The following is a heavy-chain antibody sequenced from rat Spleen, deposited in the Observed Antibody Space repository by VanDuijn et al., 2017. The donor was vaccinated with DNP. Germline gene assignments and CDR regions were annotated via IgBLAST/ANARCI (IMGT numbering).Heavy chain of an antibody. V-gene: IGHV5-7*01. J-gene: IGHJ2*01. CDR2: ISYDGSST. CDR1: GFIFSDHN. D-gene: IGHD1-4*01. Sequence: VQLVESGGGLVQPGRSLILSCTASGFIFSDHNMAWVRQAPKKGLEWVATISYDGSSTYYRDSVKGRFIISRNNAKSTLYLQMDSLRSDDTATYYCAGRPPPTRGPFDYWGQGIMVTVSS. CDR3: AGRPPPTRGPFDY.